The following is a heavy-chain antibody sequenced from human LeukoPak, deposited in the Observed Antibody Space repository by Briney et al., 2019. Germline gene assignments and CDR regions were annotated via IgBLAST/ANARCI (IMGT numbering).Heavy chain of an antibody. V-gene: IGHV3-11*04. CDR1: GFTFSDYY. CDR2: ISSSGSTI. CDR3: ARLFGSGTYPLDALDI. Sequence: GGSLRLSCAASGFTFSDYYMSWIRQAPGKGLEWVSYISSSGSTIYYADSVKGRFTISRDNAQNSLYLQMDGLRAEDTAVYYCARLFGSGTYPLDALDIWGQGTAVTVSS. D-gene: IGHD3-10*01. J-gene: IGHJ3*02.